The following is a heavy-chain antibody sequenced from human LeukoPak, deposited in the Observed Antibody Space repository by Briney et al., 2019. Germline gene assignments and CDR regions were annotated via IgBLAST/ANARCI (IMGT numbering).Heavy chain of an antibody. V-gene: IGHV3-7*05. D-gene: IGHD3-9*01. CDR3: ARGADWAFDF. Sequence: SGGSLRLSCAASGFTFSSYWMSWVRQAPGKGLEWVANIKQDGSEKYYVDSVKGRFTVSRDNAKSSLYLLMNSLRADDTAVYYCARGADWAFDFWGQGTPVTVSS. CDR1: GFTFSSYW. J-gene: IGHJ4*02. CDR2: IKQDGSEK.